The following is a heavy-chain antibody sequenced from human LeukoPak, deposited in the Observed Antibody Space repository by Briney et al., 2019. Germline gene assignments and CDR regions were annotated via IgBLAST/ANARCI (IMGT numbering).Heavy chain of an antibody. J-gene: IGHJ6*02. CDR1: EFTFSSYA. D-gene: IGHD2-21*02. CDR2: ISGSGSRT. V-gene: IGHV3-23*01. CDR3: AKARGICGGDCYSNRYGMDV. Sequence: GGSLRLSCAASEFTFSSYAMNWVRQAQGKGLEWVSGISGSGSRTYYADSVKGRFTISRDNSKNTLYLQMNSLRAEDTAVYYCAKARGICGGDCYSNRYGMDVWGQGTTVTVSS.